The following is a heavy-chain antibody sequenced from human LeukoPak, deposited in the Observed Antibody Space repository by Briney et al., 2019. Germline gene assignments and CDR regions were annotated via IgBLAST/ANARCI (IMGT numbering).Heavy chain of an antibody. CDR2: IYNSGRT. CDR3: ARVAGSYDPQFDY. CDR1: GGSISSGDYY. Sequence: KPSETLSLTCTVSGGSISSGDYYWSWIRQPPGKGLEWIGYIYNSGRTYYSPSLKSRVTISVDTSKDQFSLKLTSVTAADTAVYYCARVAGSYDPQFDYWGQGTLVTVSS. V-gene: IGHV4-30-4*01. D-gene: IGHD3-10*01. J-gene: IGHJ4*02.